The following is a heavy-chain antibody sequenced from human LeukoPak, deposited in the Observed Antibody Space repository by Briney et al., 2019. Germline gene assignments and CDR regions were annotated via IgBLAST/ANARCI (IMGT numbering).Heavy chain of an antibody. V-gene: IGHV3-53*01. Sequence: GGSLRLSCAASGFTVSSNYMTWVRQAPGKGLGWVSVVYTGGGTNYADSVKGRFTISRDNSKNTLDLQMNSLRAEDTAVYYCAKVELENYGILTGYYRYYFDYWGQGTLVTVSS. CDR1: GFTVSSNY. CDR3: AKVELENYGILTGYYRYYFDY. J-gene: IGHJ4*02. CDR2: VYTGGGT. D-gene: IGHD3-9*01.